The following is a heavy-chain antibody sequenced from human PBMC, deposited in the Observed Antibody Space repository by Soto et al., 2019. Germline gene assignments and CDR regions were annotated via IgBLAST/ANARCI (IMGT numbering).Heavy chain of an antibody. Sequence: ASETLSLTCTVSGGSISSYYWSWIRQPAGKGLEWIGRIYTSGSTNYNPSLKSRVTMSVDTSKNQFSLKLSSVTAADTAVYYCAREGVNGIAAPAGVSGPWGQGTLVTVSS. CDR1: GGSISSYY. J-gene: IGHJ5*02. CDR3: AREGVNGIAAPAGVSGP. V-gene: IGHV4-4*07. D-gene: IGHD6-13*01. CDR2: IYTSGST.